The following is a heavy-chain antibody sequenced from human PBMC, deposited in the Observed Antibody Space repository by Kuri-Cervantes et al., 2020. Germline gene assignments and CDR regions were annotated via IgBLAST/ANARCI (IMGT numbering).Heavy chain of an antibody. CDR3: VRTANGNYPDY. CDR1: GFTFDDYA. V-gene: IGHV3-72*01. Sequence: GESLKISCAASGFTFDDYAMHWVRQAPGKGLEWVGRIRKKVNSYTTEYAASVRGRFTISRDDSKNSLYLQMDSLRTEDTAVYYCVRTANGNYPDYWGQGTLVTVSS. J-gene: IGHJ4*02. D-gene: IGHD2-8*01. CDR2: IRKKVNSYTT.